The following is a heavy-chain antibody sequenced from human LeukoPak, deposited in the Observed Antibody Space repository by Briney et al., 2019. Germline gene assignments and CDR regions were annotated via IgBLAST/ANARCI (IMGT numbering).Heavy chain of an antibody. CDR3: AKVRDDSSGYSGPLDY. Sequence: SETLSLTCTVSGGSISSYYWSWIRQPPGKGLEWIGYIYYSGSTNYNPSLKSRVTISVDTSKNQFSLKLSSVTAADTAVYYCAKVRDDSSGYSGPLDYWGQGTLVTVSS. D-gene: IGHD3-22*01. CDR2: IYYSGST. V-gene: IGHV4-59*01. CDR1: GGSISSYY. J-gene: IGHJ4*02.